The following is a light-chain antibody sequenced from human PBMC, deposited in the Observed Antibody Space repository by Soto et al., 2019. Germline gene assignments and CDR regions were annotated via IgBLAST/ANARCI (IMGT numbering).Light chain of an antibody. Sequence: IQMTKSTSTLSASVGDRVSITCRASQSISSWLAWYQQKPGKAPKLLIYDASSLESGVPSRFSGSGFGTEFTLTISSLQPDDFATYFCQQYNTDSRAWAFGQGTKVDIK. J-gene: IGKJ1*01. CDR2: DAS. CDR1: QSISSW. V-gene: IGKV1-5*01. CDR3: QQYNTDSRAWA.